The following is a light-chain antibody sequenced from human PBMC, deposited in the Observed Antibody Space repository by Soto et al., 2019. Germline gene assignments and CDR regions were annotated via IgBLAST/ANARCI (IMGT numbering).Light chain of an antibody. CDR1: QSVSSAY. V-gene: IGKV3-20*01. Sequence: EIVLKHSPGTLSLSPGERDTLSCRPSQSVSSAYLAWYKQKPGQAPRLLSDKVSRRATGSPERVSGSWSGKDGNSTSNRLETEDFAVEVCQQYGASPITFGQGTRLEIK. CDR3: QQYGASPIT. CDR2: KVS. J-gene: IGKJ5*01.